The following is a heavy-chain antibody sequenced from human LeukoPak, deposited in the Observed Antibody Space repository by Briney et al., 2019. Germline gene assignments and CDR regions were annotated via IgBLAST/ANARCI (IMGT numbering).Heavy chain of an antibody. CDR1: DDSITMYY. V-gene: IGHV4-59*08. J-gene: IGHJ4*02. Sequence: PSETLSLTCTVSDDSITMYYWTWIRQPPGKGLEWIGYVDHTGSTYYNPSLKSRVTISVDTSKNQFSLKLSSVTAADTAVYYCARQSYDYVWGSYRSFDYWGQGTLVTVSS. D-gene: IGHD3-16*02. CDR2: VDHTGST. CDR3: ARQSYDYVWGSYRSFDY.